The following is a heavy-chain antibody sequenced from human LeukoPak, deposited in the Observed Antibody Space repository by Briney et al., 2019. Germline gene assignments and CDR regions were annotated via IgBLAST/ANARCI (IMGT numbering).Heavy chain of an antibody. CDR3: ARDGYFGSDSVTGAGALGDYYMDV. Sequence: GGSLRLSCAASGFTFSSYSMNWVRQAPGKGLEWVSSISSSSSYIYYADSVKGRFTISRDNAKNSLYLQMNSLRAEDTAVYYCARDGYFGSDSVTGAGALGDYYMDVWGKGTTVTVSS. J-gene: IGHJ6*03. CDR2: ISSSSSYI. CDR1: GFTFSSYS. D-gene: IGHD3-9*01. V-gene: IGHV3-21*01.